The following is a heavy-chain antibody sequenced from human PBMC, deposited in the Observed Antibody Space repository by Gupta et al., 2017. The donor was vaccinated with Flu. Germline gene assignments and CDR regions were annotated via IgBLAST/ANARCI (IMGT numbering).Heavy chain of an antibody. CDR3: ATGVVELDH. CDR2: ISITGNLI. D-gene: IGHD3-16*02. CDR1: GSTFSSYT. V-gene: IGHV3-21*01. J-gene: IGHJ4*02. Sequence: EVQLVESGGGLVKPGGSLRLSCAASGSTFSSYTMNWVRQAPGKGLEWVASISITGNLIYYGDSVKGRFTISRDNAENSLFLQMNSLRAEDTSVYYCATGVVELDHWGQGTVVTVSS.